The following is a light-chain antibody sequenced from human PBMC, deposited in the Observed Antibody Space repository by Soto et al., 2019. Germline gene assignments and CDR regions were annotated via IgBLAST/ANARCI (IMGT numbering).Light chain of an antibody. J-gene: IGKJ5*01. CDR1: QSVSSN. Sequence: EIMMTQSPATLSVKPGERATLSCRASQSVSSNLAWYQQKPGQAPRLLIYDASSRATGIPDRFSGSGSGTDFTLTISRLEPEDFALYYCQQYGPSLTFGQGTLLEIK. CDR2: DAS. V-gene: IGKV3-20*01. CDR3: QQYGPSLT.